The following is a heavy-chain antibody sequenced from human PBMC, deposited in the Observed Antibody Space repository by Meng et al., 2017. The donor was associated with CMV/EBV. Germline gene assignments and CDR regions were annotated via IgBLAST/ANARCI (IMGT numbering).Heavy chain of an antibody. Sequence: SVKVSCKASGGTFSSYAISWVRQAPGQGLEWMGGIIPIFGTANYAQKFQGRVTITTDESTSTAYMELSSPRSEDTAVYYCARGLPAADPDAFDIWGQGTMVTVSS. CDR3: ARGLPAADPDAFDI. V-gene: IGHV1-69*05. J-gene: IGHJ3*02. CDR1: GGTFSSYA. D-gene: IGHD2-2*01. CDR2: IIPIFGTA.